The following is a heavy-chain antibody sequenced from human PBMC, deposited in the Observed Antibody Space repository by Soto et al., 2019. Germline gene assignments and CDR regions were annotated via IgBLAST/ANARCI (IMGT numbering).Heavy chain of an antibody. CDR2: IYYSGST. Sequence: SETLSLTCTVSGGSISSSSYYWGWIRQPPGKGLEWIGSIYYSGSTYYNPSLKSRVTISVDTSKNQFSLKLSSVTAADTAVYYCARWGAYYYDSSGYYLYYYYGMDVWGQGTTVTVSS. V-gene: IGHV4-39*01. J-gene: IGHJ6*02. CDR1: GGSISSSSYY. D-gene: IGHD3-22*01. CDR3: ARWGAYYYDSSGYYLYYYYGMDV.